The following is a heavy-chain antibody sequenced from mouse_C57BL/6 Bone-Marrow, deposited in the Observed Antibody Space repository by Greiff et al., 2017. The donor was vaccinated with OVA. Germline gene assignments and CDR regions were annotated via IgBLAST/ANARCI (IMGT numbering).Heavy chain of an antibody. CDR1: GFTFSDYG. CDR3: ARSDYDYVDY. J-gene: IGHJ2*01. CDR2: ISSGSSTI. V-gene: IGHV5-17*01. D-gene: IGHD2-4*01. Sequence: EVQLVESGGGLVQPGGSLRLSCAASGFTFSDYGMHWVRQAPEKGLEWVAYISSGSSTIYYADTVKGRFTISRDNAKNTLFLQMTGLRAEDTARYYCARSDYDYVDYGGQGTALTVSS.